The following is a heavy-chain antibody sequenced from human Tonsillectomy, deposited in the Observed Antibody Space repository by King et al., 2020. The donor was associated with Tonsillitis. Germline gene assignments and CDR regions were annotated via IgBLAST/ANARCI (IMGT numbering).Heavy chain of an antibody. V-gene: IGHV3-21*01. J-gene: IGHJ5*02. CDR2: ISSSSTYI. CDR3: ARERMDYYDSSLPNWFDP. Sequence: VQLVESGGGLVKPGGSLRLSCAASGFTFSSYSMNWVRQAPGKGLEWVSSISSSSTYIYYADSVKGRFTISRDNAKNSLYLQMNSLRAEDTAVYYCARERMDYYDSSLPNWFDPWGQGTLVTVSS. CDR1: GFTFSSYS. D-gene: IGHD3-22*01.